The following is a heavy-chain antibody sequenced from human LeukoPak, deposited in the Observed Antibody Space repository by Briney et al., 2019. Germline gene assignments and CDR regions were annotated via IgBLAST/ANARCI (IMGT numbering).Heavy chain of an antibody. CDR3: AVPSSDIVVVPAAIAGYYYYYYMDV. J-gene: IGHJ6*03. Sequence: SVKVSCKASGGTFSSYAISWVRQAPGQGLEWMGGIIPIFGTANYAQKFQGRVTITADKSTSTAYMELSSLRSEDTAVYYCAVPSSDIVVVPAAIAGYYYYYYMDVWGKGTTVTVSS. D-gene: IGHD2-2*01. CDR2: IIPIFGTA. CDR1: GGTFSSYA. V-gene: IGHV1-69*06.